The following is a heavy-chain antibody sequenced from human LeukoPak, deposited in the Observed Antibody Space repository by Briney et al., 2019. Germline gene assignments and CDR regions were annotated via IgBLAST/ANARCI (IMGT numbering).Heavy chain of an antibody. CDR1: GGSISSYY. CDR2: IYYSGST. J-gene: IGHJ6*04. V-gene: IGHV4-59*01. D-gene: IGHD2-2*01. CDR3: ARDCSSTSCPRGGYYGMDV. Sequence: SETLSLTGTVSGGSISSYYWSWIRQPPGKGLEWIGYIYYSGSTNYNPSLKSRVTISVDTSKNQFSLKLSSVTAADTAVYYCARDCSSTSCPRGGYYGMDVWGKGTTVTVSS.